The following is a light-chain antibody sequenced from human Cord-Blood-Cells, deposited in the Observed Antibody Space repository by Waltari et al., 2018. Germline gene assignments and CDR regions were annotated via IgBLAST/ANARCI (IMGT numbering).Light chain of an antibody. CDR2: YDS. J-gene: IGLJ2*01. V-gene: IGLV3-21*04. Sequence: SYVLTQPPSVSVAPGKTARITCGGNNIGSKSVHWYQQKPGQAPVLVIYYDSDRPSGIPERFSGSNSVNTATLTISRVEAEDEADYYCQVWDSSSDHVVFGGGTKLTVL. CDR1: NIGSKS. CDR3: QVWDSSSDHVV.